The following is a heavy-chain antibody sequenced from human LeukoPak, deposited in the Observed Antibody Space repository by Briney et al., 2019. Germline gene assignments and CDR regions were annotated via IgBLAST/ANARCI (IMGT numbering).Heavy chain of an antibody. CDR2: IDPTDSYT. CDR3: AGHAGEATTTYFDY. D-gene: IGHD5-24*01. Sequence: GESLKISCKGSGYSFTSYWINWVRQMPGKGLEWMGRIDPTDSYTTYSPSFQGHVTISADKSISTAYLQWSSLKASETAMYYCAGHAGEATTTYFDYWGQGTLVTVSS. V-gene: IGHV5-10-1*01. CDR1: GYSFTSYW. J-gene: IGHJ4*02.